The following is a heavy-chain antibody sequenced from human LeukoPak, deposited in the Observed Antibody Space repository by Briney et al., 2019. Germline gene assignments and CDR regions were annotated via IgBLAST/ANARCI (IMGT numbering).Heavy chain of an antibody. CDR1: GYTFTGYY. V-gene: IGHV1-2*02. J-gene: IGHJ5*02. D-gene: IGHD5-24*01. CDR2: INPNSGGT. CDR3: ARDTGMAIMGVWFDP. Sequence: ALVEACCKASGYTFTGYYILWVRQAPGHGLGWMGWINPNSGGTNDAQTFQGRITMTRAPSISPAYMELSRLRSDDAAVYYCARDTGMAIMGVWFDPWGQGTLVTVSS.